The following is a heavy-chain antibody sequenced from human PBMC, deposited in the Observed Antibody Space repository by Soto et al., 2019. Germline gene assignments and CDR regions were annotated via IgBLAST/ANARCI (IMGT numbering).Heavy chain of an antibody. CDR2: ISAYNGNT. Sequence: QVQLVQSGAEVKKPGASVKVSCKASGYTFTSYGISWVRQAPGQGLEWMGWISAYNGNTNYAQKLQGRVTMTTGTSTSTAYMELRSLRSDDTAVYYCARVRDTTYDYGDYSYYFDYWGQGTLVTVSS. J-gene: IGHJ4*02. V-gene: IGHV1-18*01. CDR1: GYTFTSYG. CDR3: ARVRDTTYDYGDYSYYFDY. D-gene: IGHD4-17*01.